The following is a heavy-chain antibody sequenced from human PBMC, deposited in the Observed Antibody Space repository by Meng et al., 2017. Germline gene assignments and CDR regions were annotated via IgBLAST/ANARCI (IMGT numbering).Heavy chain of an antibody. CDR3: ARDLKRDHHLGEGGY. V-gene: IGHV1-18*01. CDR2: ISAYNGNT. J-gene: IGHJ4*02. CDR1: GYTFTSYG. Sequence: VQLVQSGAEVKKPGASVKVSCKASGYTFTSYGISWVRKAPGQGLEWMGWISAYNGNTNYAQKLQGRVTMTTDTSTSTAYMELRSLRSDDTAVYYCARDLKRDHHLGEGGYWGQGTLVTVSS. D-gene: IGHD3-16*01.